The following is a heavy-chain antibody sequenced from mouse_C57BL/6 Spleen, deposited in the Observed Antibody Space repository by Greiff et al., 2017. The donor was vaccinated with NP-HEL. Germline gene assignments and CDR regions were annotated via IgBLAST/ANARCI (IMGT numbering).Heavy chain of an antibody. V-gene: IGHV5-9*01. CDR3: ARIDYYGSSYGWFAY. D-gene: IGHD1-1*01. Sequence: EVQRVESGGGLVKPGGSLKLSCAASGFTFSSYTMSWVRQTPEKRLEWVATISGGGGNTYYPDSVKGRFTISRDNAKNTLYLQMSSLRSEDTALYYCARIDYYGSSYGWFAYWGQGTLVTVSA. CDR1: GFTFSSYT. J-gene: IGHJ3*01. CDR2: ISGGGGNT.